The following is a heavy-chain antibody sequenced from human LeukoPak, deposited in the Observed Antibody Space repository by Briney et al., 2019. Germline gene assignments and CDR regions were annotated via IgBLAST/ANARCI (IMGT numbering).Heavy chain of an antibody. Sequence: SVKVSCKASGYTFTSYDINWVRQATGQGLEWMGRIIPILGIANYAQKFQGRVTITADKSTSTAYMELSSLRSEDTAVYYCARDLNHTDFDYWGQGTLVTVSS. D-gene: IGHD1-14*01. CDR2: IIPILGIA. CDR3: ARDLNHTDFDY. J-gene: IGHJ4*02. V-gene: IGHV1-69*04. CDR1: GYTFTSYD.